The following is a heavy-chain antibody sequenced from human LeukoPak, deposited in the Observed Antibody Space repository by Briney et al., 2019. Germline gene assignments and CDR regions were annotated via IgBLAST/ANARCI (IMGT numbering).Heavy chain of an antibody. CDR2: IYHSGST. CDR3: ARDSSGWYGDLDY. D-gene: IGHD6-19*01. J-gene: IGHJ4*02. Sequence: SETLSLTCAVSGGSISSGGYSWSWIRQPPGKGLEWIGYIYHSGSTYYNPSLKSRVTISVDRSKNQFSLKLSSVTAADTAVYYCARDSSGWYGDLDYWGQGTLVTVSS. V-gene: IGHV4-30-2*01. CDR1: GGSISSGGYS.